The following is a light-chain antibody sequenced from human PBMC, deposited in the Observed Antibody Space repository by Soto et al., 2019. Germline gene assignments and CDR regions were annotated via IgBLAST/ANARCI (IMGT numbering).Light chain of an antibody. CDR1: QSVLYSSKNKNY. CDR3: QQYYSTPWT. CDR2: WAS. V-gene: IGKV4-1*01. Sequence: DIVMTQSPDSLAVSLGERATINCKSSQSVLYSSKNKNYSAWYQQKPGQPPKLLISWASTRESGVPDRFSGSGSGTDFTLTISSLQAEDVAVYYCQQYYSTPWTFGQGTKVEIK. J-gene: IGKJ1*01.